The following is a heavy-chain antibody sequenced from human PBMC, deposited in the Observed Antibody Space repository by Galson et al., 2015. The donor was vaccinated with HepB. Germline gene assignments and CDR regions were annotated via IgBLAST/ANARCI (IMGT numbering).Heavy chain of an antibody. J-gene: IGHJ4*02. CDR3: AHRDYVWGYYRY. CDR1: GFSLTTSGVG. V-gene: IGHV2-5*02. Sequence: PALVKPTQTLTLTCTFSGFSLTTSGVGVGWIRQPPGKALQWLALIYWDDNKRYSPSLKSRLTITKDTSKNQVVLTMTNIDPEDTATYYCAHRDYVWGYYRYWGQGTLVTVSS. D-gene: IGHD3-16*02. CDR2: IYWDDNK.